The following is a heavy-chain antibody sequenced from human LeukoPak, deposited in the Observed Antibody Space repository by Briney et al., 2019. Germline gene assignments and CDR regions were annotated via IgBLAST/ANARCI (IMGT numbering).Heavy chain of an antibody. CDR1: GGSISSSGYY. J-gene: IGHJ4*02. CDR2: FYYTGST. Sequence: KPSETLSLTCIVSGGSISSSGYYWDWIRQRPGKGLEWIGNFYYTGSTYYNPSLKSRVTISVDTSKNQFSLKLSSVTAADRAVYYCARRLYGYGDYVSTPLFDYWGQGTLVTVSS. V-gene: IGHV4-39*01. CDR3: ARRLYGYGDYVSTPLFDY. D-gene: IGHD4-17*01.